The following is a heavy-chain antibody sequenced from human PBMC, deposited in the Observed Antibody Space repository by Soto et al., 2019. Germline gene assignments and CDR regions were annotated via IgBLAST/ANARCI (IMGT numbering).Heavy chain of an antibody. CDR1: GGSFSTYY. D-gene: IGHD3-3*01. CDR2: INHSGSN. CDR3: ARGEYYDFWSGYYTNYYYGMDV. Sequence: SETLSLTCVVSGGSFSTYYYNWIRQSPGKGLEWIGEINHSGSNNYSPSLKSRVTMSLDTSKNQFSLKLSSVTAADTAVYYCARGEYYDFWSGYYTNYYYGMDVWGQGTTVTVSS. J-gene: IGHJ6*02. V-gene: IGHV4-34*01.